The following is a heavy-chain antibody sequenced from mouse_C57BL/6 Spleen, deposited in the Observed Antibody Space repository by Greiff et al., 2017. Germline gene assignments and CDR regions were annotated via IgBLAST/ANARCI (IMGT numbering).Heavy chain of an antibody. J-gene: IGHJ2*01. CDR3: ARYDYDKDY. CDR2: NNHGSGGT. V-gene: IGHV1-54*01. Sequence: VQLQQSGAEPVRSGTPVLVSCKASGHAFTLYLIGWVKQRPGQGLEWSGVNNHGSGGTPYNEKFKGKATRTADKSSSTAYMQLSSLTSEDSAVYFCARYDYDKDYWGQGTTLTVSS. D-gene: IGHD2-4*01. CDR1: GHAFTLYL.